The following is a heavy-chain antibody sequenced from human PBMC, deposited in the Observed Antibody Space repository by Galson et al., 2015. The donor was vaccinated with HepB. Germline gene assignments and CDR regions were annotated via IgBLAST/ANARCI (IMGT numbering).Heavy chain of an antibody. Sequence: SVKVSCKASGGTFSSYAISWVRQAPGQGLEWMGGIIPIFGTANYAQKFQGRVTITADESTSTAYMELSSLRSEDTAVYYCARAEADTATFDYWGQGTLVTVSS. CDR1: GGTFSSYA. D-gene: IGHD5-18*01. CDR2: IIPIFGTA. CDR3: ARAEADTATFDY. J-gene: IGHJ4*02. V-gene: IGHV1-69*13.